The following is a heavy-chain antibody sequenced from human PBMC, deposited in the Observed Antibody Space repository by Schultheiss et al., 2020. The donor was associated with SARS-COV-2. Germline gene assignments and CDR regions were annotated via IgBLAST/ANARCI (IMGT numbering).Heavy chain of an antibody. V-gene: IGHV4-34*01. CDR3: ATGYCSGGSCYPLDY. CDR2: INQSGGT. J-gene: IGHJ4*02. D-gene: IGHD2-15*01. Sequence: GSLRLSCAVSDYSIRSDYYWSWIRQPPGKGLEWIGEINQSGGTNYNPSLKSRVTISLDASKNQFSLRLTSVTAADTAVYYCATGYCSGGSCYPLDYWGQGTLVTVSS. CDR1: DYSIRSDYY.